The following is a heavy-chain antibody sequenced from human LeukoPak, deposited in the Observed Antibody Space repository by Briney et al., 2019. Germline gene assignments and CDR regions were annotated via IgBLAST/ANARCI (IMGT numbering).Heavy chain of an antibody. CDR3: ARGGRGGMIVVPRL. CDR2: VHLDGRT. J-gene: IGHJ3*01. CDR1: GGSVTSTNW. Sequence: TSETLSLTCAVSGGSVTSTNWWTWVRQPPGKGLEWIGEVHLDGRTNYNPSLTGRLTLSVDLYENHISLKLTSVTAADTAVYYCARGGRGGMIVVPRLWGQGTMVTVSS. V-gene: IGHV4-4*02. D-gene: IGHD3-22*01.